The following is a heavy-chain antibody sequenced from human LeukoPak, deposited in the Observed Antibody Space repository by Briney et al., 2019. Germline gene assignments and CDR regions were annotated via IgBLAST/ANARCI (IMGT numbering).Heavy chain of an antibody. D-gene: IGHD2/OR15-2a*01. CDR1: GFTFSSYA. J-gene: IGHJ4*02. Sequence: GGSLRLSCVASGFTFSSYAMTWVRQAPGKGLEWVSEISPSGGRTYDADSVRGRFTISRDNARNTVYLQMNSLRAGDTAEYYCAKIRNTVSAEGFDYWGQGTLVTVSS. V-gene: IGHV3-23*01. CDR3: AKIRNTVSAEGFDY. CDR2: ISPSGGRT.